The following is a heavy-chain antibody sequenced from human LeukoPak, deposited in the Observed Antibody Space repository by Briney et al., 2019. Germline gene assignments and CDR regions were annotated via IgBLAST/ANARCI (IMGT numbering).Heavy chain of an antibody. CDR1: GFTFSTYA. J-gene: IGHJ3*02. CDR3: VRTRREAAIHNAFDI. Sequence: GGSLRLSCVAYGFTFSTYALHWVRQVPGKGLEWVAVISYDGRHKYYADSVKGRCTISRDNSKNTVYLQMTSLRAEDTAVYYCVRTRREAAIHNAFDIWGQGTMVTVSS. D-gene: IGHD6-13*01. V-gene: IGHV3-30*04. CDR2: ISYDGRHK.